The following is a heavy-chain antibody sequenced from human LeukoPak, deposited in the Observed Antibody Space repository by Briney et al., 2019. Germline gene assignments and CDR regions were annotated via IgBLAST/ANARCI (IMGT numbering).Heavy chain of an antibody. D-gene: IGHD2-2*01. CDR1: GVSFSSFY. CDR2: IYYSGSP. Sequence: PSETLSLTCTVSGVSFSSFYWRWIRQPPGKGLEWIGYIYYSGSPNYNPSLKHRVTISVDSSNNSFSLKLSSVTAADTAVNYVARWPNCSSTSCPLDYWGQGTLVTVSS. J-gene: IGHJ4*02. CDR3: ARWPNCSSTSCPLDY. V-gene: IGHV4-59*01.